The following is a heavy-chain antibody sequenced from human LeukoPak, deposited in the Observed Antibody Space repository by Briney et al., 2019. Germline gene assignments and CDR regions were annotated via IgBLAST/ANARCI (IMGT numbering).Heavy chain of an antibody. D-gene: IGHD1-20*01. CDR3: ARETPYNWNYDYYYYMDV. Sequence: SETLSLTCTVSGDSISRYYWSWIRQSAGKGLEWIGRIYTSGSTNYNPSLKSRVTISVDTSKNQFSLKLSSVTAADTAVYYCARETPYNWNYDYYYYMDVWGKGTTVTVSS. CDR1: GDSISRYY. CDR2: IYTSGST. J-gene: IGHJ6*03. V-gene: IGHV4-4*07.